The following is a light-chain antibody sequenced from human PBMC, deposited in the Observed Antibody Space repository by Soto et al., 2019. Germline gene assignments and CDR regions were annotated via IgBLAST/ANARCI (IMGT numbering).Light chain of an antibody. CDR1: QSVSSSY. CDR3: QQYGNSPPNT. Sequence: EIVLTQSPGTLSLSPGERATLSCRASQSVSSSYLAWYQQKPGQAPRVLIYAASSRANGIPDRFSGSGSGTEFTLTISRLEPEDFAVYFCQQYGNSPPNTFGQGTKVEIK. CDR2: AAS. V-gene: IGKV3-20*01. J-gene: IGKJ2*01.